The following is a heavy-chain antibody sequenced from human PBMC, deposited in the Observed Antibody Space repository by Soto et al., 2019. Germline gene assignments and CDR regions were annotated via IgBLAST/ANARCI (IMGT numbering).Heavy chain of an antibody. CDR2: FYYSGTT. Sequence: XETLSLPWTVSGGSITASYSNWAWILQPPGKGLEWIGTFYYSGTTSQNPPLRSRITISGDTSRNQFSLNLRSVTAADSGVYYCAKLVRDDVRRSDLDNWGQGTLVTVSS. D-gene: IGHD3-10*02. J-gene: IGHJ4*02. CDR1: GGSITASYSN. V-gene: IGHV4-39*01. CDR3: AKLVRDDVRRSDLDN.